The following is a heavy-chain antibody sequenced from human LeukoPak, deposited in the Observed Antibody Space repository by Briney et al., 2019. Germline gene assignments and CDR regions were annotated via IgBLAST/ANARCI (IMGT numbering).Heavy chain of an antibody. CDR2: INPNSGGA. J-gene: IGHJ4*02. Sequence: ASVKVSCKTSGYTFTGYYIQRVRQAPGQGLEWMGWINPNSGGASYVQKFQGRVTMTSDTSISTAYLQWSSLKASDTAVYYFARHEGQYGSGFYYAEYWGQGALVTVSS. CDR3: ARHEGQYGSGFYYAEY. V-gene: IGHV1-2*02. D-gene: IGHD3-10*01. CDR1: GYTFTGYY.